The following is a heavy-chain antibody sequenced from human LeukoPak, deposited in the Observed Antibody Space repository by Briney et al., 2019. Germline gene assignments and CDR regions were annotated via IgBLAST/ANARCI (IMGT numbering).Heavy chain of an antibody. J-gene: IGHJ4*02. Sequence: GGSLRLSCAASGFIFSNYWMTWVRQAPGKGLEWVANIKDDGREKLYVDSVQGRFTISRDNAKNSVYLQMISLRVEDTAVYYCGRDNHCPFDLWGQGSLVTVSS. D-gene: IGHD2-21*01. CDR2: IKDDGREK. CDR1: GFIFSNYW. V-gene: IGHV3-7*01. CDR3: GRDNHCPFDL.